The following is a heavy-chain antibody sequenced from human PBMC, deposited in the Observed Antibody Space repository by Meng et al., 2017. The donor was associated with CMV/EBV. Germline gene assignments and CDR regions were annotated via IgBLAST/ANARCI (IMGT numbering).Heavy chain of an antibody. CDR1: GFTVSSSA. D-gene: IGHD3-22*01. V-gene: IGHV3-30*04. J-gene: IGHJ4*02. Sequence: SCAASGFTVSSSAMHWARQAPGKGLEWVAVISYDGSNKYYADSVKGRFTISRDNSKNTLYLQMNSLRAEDTAVYYCAKAYDSSGYDYWGQGTLVTVSS. CDR3: AKAYDSSGYDY. CDR2: ISYDGSNK.